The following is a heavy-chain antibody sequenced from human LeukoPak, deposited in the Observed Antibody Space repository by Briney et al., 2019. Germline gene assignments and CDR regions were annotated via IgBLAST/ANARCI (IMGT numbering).Heavy chain of an antibody. V-gene: IGHV4-4*02. CDR1: GDSISSENWWYW. D-gene: IGHD2-15*01. CDR3: AGCSSGSYYPGGFDP. J-gene: IGHJ5*02. Sequence: PSETLSLTCTVFGDSISSENWWYWWSWVRQPPGEGLEWIGEIHYTGTTNYNPSFKSRVTMSVETSKNQFSLKLSSVTAADTAVYYCAGCSSGSYYPGGFDPWGQGTLVTVSS. CDR2: IHYTGTT.